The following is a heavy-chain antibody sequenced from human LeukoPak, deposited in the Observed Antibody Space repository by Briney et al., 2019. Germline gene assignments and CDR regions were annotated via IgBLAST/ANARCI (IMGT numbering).Heavy chain of an antibody. Sequence: GASLKISCKGSGCICTSYWIGWVRQMPGKGLEWMGIIYPGDSDTRYSPSFQSQVTISADKSISTAYLQWSSLKASDTAMYYCARQCCMVGGTIDYWGQGTLVTVPS. J-gene: IGHJ4*02. CDR3: ARQCCMVGGTIDY. V-gene: IGHV5-51*01. CDR2: IYPGDSDT. CDR1: GCICTSYW. D-gene: IGHD1-26*01.